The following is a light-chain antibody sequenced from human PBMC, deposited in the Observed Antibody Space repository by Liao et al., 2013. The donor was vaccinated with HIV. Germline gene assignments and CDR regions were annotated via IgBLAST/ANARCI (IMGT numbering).Light chain of an antibody. CDR1: KLGDKY. Sequence: SYELTQPPSVSVSPGETASIICSGDKLGDKYVCWYQQKTGQSPVLIIYQDMKRPSGIPERFSGSNSGNTATLTISETQAMDEADYYCQAWDTNTAIFGGGTKLTVL. V-gene: IGLV3-1*01. CDR2: QDM. CDR3: QAWDTNTAI. J-gene: IGLJ2*01.